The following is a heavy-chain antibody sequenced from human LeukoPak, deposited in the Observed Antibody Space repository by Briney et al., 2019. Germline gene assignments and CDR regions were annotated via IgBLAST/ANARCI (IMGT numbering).Heavy chain of an antibody. CDR2: INPNSGGT. D-gene: IGHD2-2*01. CDR1: GYTFTGYY. V-gene: IGHV1-2*02. CDR3: ARGGGYCSSTSCYDWFDP. Sequence: ASVKVSCKASGYTFTGYYMHWVRQAPGQGLEWMGWINPNSGGTNYAQKFQGRVTMTRDTSISTAYMELSRLRSDDTAVYYCARGGGYCSSTSCYDWFDPWGQGTLVTVSS. J-gene: IGHJ5*02.